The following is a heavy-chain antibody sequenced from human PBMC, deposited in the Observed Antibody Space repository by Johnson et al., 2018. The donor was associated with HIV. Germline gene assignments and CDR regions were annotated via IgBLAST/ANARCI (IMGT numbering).Heavy chain of an antibody. Sequence: VQLVESGGGVVQPGRSLRLSCAASGFTVSSNYMSWVRQAPGKGLEWVSVIYSGGSTCDADSVKGRFTISRDNSKNMLYLQMNSLRAEDTAVYYCATDSSSGVYDAFDIWGQGTMVTVSS. CDR2: IYSGGST. D-gene: IGHD6-13*01. CDR1: GFTVSSNY. CDR3: ATDSSSGVYDAFDI. V-gene: IGHV3-66*02. J-gene: IGHJ3*02.